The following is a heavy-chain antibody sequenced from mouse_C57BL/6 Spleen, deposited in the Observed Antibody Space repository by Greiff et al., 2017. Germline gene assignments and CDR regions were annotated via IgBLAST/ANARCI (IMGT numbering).Heavy chain of an antibody. Sequence: EVQLQQSGGGLVQPGGSLKISCAASGFTFSDYYMYWVRQTPEKRLEWVAYISNGGGSTCYPDTVKGRFTISRDNAKNTLYLQMSRLKSEDTAMYYCARDDGDYWGQGTTRTVSS. CDR2: ISNGGGST. D-gene: IGHD2-12*01. CDR1: GFTFSDYY. V-gene: IGHV5-12*01. J-gene: IGHJ2*01. CDR3: ARDDGDY.